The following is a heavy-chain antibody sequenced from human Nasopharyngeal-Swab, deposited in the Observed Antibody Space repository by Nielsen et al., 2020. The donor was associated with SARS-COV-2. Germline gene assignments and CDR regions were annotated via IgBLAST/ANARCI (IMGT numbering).Heavy chain of an antibody. CDR3: AKGRNRILVPGTLFDY. D-gene: IGHD6-19*01. Sequence: GGSLSLPFAASGFASINYALNWVRQAQGKGLEWVSVISGSGDTTYYADSVKGRFTISRDNSKNTLYLQMNSLTAEDTAVYFCAKGRNRILVPGTLFDYWGQGTLVTVSS. J-gene: IGHJ4*02. CDR2: ISGSGDTT. V-gene: IGHV3-23*01. CDR1: GFASINYA.